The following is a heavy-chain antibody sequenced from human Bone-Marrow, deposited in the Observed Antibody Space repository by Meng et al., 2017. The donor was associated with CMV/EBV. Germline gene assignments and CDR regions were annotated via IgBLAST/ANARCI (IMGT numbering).Heavy chain of an antibody. D-gene: IGHD4-17*01. J-gene: IGHJ6*01. CDR2: IYYSGST. CDR1: GGSISTYY. CDR3: ARDLILPSNGDYQYYYYGMDV. V-gene: IGHV4-59*01. Sequence: SETLSLTCTVSGGSISTYYWNWIRQPPGKGLEWIGYIYYSGSTNYNPSLKSRVTMSVDTSKNQFSLRLSSVTAADTAVYYCARDLILPSNGDYQYYYYGMDVWGQGTTVTVSS.